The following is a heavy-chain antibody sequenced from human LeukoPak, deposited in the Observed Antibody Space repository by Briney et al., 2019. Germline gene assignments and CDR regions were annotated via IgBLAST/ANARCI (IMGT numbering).Heavy chain of an antibody. V-gene: IGHV4-31*03. CDR2: IYYSGST. CDR1: GGSISSGGYY. CDR3: ARVRYCSGGICYSAFDL. D-gene: IGHD2-15*01. Sequence: SETLSLTRTVSGGSISSGGYYWSRIRQHPEKGLEWIGYIYYSGSTYYNPSLKSRVTISVDTSKNQFSLKLSSVTAADTAVYYCARVRYCSGGICYSAFDLWGQGTMVTVSS. J-gene: IGHJ3*01.